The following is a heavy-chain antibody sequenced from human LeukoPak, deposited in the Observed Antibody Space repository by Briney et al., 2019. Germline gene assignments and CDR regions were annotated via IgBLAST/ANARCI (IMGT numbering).Heavy chain of an antibody. V-gene: IGHV4-59*12. D-gene: IGHD3-3*01. CDR2: IYYSGST. Sequence: SETLSLTCTVYGGSISSYYWSWIRQPPGKGLEWIGYIYYSGSTNYKPCLKSRVTISVDTSKNQFSLKLTSVTAADTAVYYCAREGLRFNHPNHIDYWGQGTLVTVSS. CDR3: AREGLRFNHPNHIDY. CDR1: GGSISSYY. J-gene: IGHJ4*02.